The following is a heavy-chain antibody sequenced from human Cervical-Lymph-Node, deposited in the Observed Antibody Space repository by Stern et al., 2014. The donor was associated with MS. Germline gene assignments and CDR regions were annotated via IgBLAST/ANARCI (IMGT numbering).Heavy chain of an antibody. V-gene: IGHV4-61*02. J-gene: IGHJ3*02. CDR1: GGSISSGSYY. D-gene: IGHD2-21*02. CDR2: IYSTGST. Sequence: QLQLQESGPGLVKPSQTLSLTCTVSGGSISSGSYYWTWIRQPAGKGLEWIGHIYSTGSTKYNPSLKRRVTISGDTSKNQFSLKRRSVTAADTAVYYCARDPPLTLKGAFDIWGQGTMVTVSS. CDR3: ARDPPLTLKGAFDI.